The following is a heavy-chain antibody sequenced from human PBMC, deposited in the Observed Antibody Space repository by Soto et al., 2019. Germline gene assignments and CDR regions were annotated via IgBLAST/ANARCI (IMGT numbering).Heavy chain of an antibody. Sequence: GGSLRFSCAASGFSFSSYEMNWVRQAPGKGLELVAYISASGSTQYYADSVKGRFTISRDNANNSLFLQMNCLRAEDTAVYYCAPAPTGLDVWGQGTTVTVSS. V-gene: IGHV3-48*03. CDR2: ISASGSTQ. CDR1: GFSFSSYE. D-gene: IGHD1-1*01. J-gene: IGHJ6*02. CDR3: APAPTGLDV.